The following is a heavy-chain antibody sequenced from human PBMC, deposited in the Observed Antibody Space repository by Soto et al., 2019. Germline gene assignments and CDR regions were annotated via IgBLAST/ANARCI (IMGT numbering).Heavy chain of an antibody. D-gene: IGHD4-17*01. CDR1: GGPISSGGYS. Sequence: PSETLSLTCAVSGGPISSGGYSWSWIRQPPGKGLEWIGYIYHSGSTYYNPSLKSRVTISVDRSKNQFSLKLSSVTAADTAVYYCARGVPVRFDYWGQGTLVTVSS. J-gene: IGHJ4*02. CDR2: IYHSGST. CDR3: ARGVPVRFDY. V-gene: IGHV4-30-2*01.